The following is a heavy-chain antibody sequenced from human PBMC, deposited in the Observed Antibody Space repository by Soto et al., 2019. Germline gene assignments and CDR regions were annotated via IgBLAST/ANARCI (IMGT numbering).Heavy chain of an antibody. CDR1: EFTFSNYG. CDR2: ILNDGSNR. D-gene: IGHD3-10*01. V-gene: IGHV3-33*01. CDR3: ARDDEYSGNGMDV. J-gene: IGHJ6*02. Sequence: QVQLVESGGGVVQPGRSLRLSCAASEFTFSNYGMHWVRQAPGTGLEWVAVILNDGSNRYHADSVKDRFTISRDNSKNTLYLQMNSLRAEDTAVYYCARDDEYSGNGMDVWGQGTTVTVS.